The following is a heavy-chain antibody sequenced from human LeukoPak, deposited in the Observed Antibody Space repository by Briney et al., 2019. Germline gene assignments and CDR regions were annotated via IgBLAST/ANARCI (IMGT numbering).Heavy chain of an antibody. CDR1: GFTFSNYG. V-gene: IGHV3-30*18. CDR2: ISYDGGNK. J-gene: IGHJ4*02. D-gene: IGHD3-10*01. Sequence: GGSLRLSCAASGFTFSNYGMHWVRQAPGKGLEWVGAISYDGGNKYYPNSVKGRSTISRDNSKNTLYLQMNSLRAEDTAVFHCAKEGYYGSGSFPDYWGQGTLVTVSS. CDR3: AKEGYYGSGSFPDY.